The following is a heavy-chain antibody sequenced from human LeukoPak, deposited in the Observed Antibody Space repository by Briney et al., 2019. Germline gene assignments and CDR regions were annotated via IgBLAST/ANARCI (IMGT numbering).Heavy chain of an antibody. CDR3: AGLLWFGELLYGAFDI. V-gene: IGHV3-21*01. CDR2: ISSSSSYI. CDR1: GFTFSSYS. J-gene: IGHJ3*02. D-gene: IGHD3-10*01. Sequence: GGSLRLSCVASGFTFSSYSMNWVRQAPGKGLEWVSSISSSSSYIYYADSVKGRFTISRDNAKNSLYLQMNSLRAEDTAVYYCAGLLWFGELLYGAFDIWGQGTMVTVSS.